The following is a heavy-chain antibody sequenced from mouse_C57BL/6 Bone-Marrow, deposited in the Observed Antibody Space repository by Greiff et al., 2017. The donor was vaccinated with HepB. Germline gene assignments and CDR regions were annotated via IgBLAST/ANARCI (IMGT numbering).Heavy chain of an antibody. CDR3: ARHTTVVATRYLDV. J-gene: IGHJ1*03. V-gene: IGHV1-53*01. CDR1: GYTFTSYW. Sequence: QVQLQQPGTELVKPGASVKLSCKASGYTFTSYWMHWVKQRPGQGLEWIGNINPSNGGTNYNEKFKSKATLTIDKSSSTAYRQLSSLRSEDSAVYYCARHTTVVATRYLDVWGTGTTVTVAS. D-gene: IGHD1-1*01. CDR2: INPSNGGT.